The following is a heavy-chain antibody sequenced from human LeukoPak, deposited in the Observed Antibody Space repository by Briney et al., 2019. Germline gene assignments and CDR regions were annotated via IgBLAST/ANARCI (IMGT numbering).Heavy chain of an antibody. CDR3: ARSSSRPYYFDY. V-gene: IGHV4-59*01. CDR1: GDSISSYY. Sequence: PSETLSLTCTVSGDSISSYYWSWLRQPPGKGLEWTGYIYYSVSTNNNPPLKSRVTISVGTSKNQFSLKLSSVTAADTAVYYCARSSSRPYYFDYWGQGTLVTVSS. D-gene: IGHD6-13*01. CDR2: IYYSVST. J-gene: IGHJ4*02.